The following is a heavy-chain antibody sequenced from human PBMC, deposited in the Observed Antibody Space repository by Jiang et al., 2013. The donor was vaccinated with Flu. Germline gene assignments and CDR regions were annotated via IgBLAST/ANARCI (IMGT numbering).Heavy chain of an antibody. J-gene: IGHJ4*02. CDR3: ARVAYYYDSSGYLRSEGFDY. CDR1: GGTFSSYA. CDR2: IIPIFGTA. D-gene: IGHD3-22*01. Sequence: SGAEVKKPGSSVKVSCKASGGTFSSYAISWVRQAPGQGLEWMGGIIPIFGTANYAQKFQGRVTITADESTSTAYMELSSLRSEDTAVYYCARVAYYYDSSGYLRSEGFDYWGQGTLVTVSS. V-gene: IGHV1-69*01.